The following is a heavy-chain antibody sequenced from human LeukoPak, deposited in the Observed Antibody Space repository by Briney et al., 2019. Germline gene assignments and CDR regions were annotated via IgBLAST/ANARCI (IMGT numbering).Heavy chain of an antibody. CDR3: ARDNPYYYLY. V-gene: IGHV1-18*01. Sequence: GASVKASCKASGYTFTNYGISWLRQAPGQGLEWMGWISAYNGDTKYAQNLQGRVTMTTDTSTSTAYMELRNLRSDDTAVYYCARDNPYYYLYWGQGTLVTVSS. CDR1: GYTFTNYG. J-gene: IGHJ4*02. CDR2: ISAYNGDT. D-gene: IGHD3-22*01.